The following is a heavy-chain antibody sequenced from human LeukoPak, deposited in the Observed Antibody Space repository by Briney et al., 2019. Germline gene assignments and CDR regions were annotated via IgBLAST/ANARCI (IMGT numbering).Heavy chain of an antibody. J-gene: IGHJ4*02. V-gene: IGHV3-64D*06. Sequence: QPGGSLRLSCSASGFTFSSYAMHWVRQAPGKGLEYVSAISSNGGSTYYADSVKGRFTISRDNSKNTLYLQMSGLRAEDTAVYYCVKRVATIPWYWGQGTLVTVSS. D-gene: IGHD5-12*01. CDR2: ISSNGGST. CDR3: VKRVATIPWY. CDR1: GFTFSSYA.